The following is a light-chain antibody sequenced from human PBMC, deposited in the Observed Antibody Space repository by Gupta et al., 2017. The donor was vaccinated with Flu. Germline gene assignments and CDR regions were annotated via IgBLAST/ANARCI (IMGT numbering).Light chain of an antibody. V-gene: IGKV3-11*01. J-gene: IGKJ4*01. CDR2: DAS. CDR1: QSVSSY. CDR3: QQLSNWLALT. Sequence: EIVLTQSPATLSLSPGERATLSCRASQSVSSYLAWYQQKPGQAPRLLIYDASNRDTGIPARFSGSGCGTDVTLTISSREPEDFAVYYCQQLSNWLALTFGGGTKVDIK.